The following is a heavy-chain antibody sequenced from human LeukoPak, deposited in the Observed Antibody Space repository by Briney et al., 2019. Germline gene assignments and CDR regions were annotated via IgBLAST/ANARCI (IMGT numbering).Heavy chain of an antibody. V-gene: IGHV3-23*01. CDR3: AKEKNYDFWSGYPNPFDY. Sequence: SGGSLRLSCAASGFTLSSYAMSWVRQAPGKGLEWVSAIRGSGGSTYYADSVKGRFTISRDNSKNTLYLQMNSLRAEDTAVYYCAKEKNYDFWSGYPNPFDYWGQGTLVTVSS. J-gene: IGHJ4*02. D-gene: IGHD3-3*01. CDR1: GFTLSSYA. CDR2: IRGSGGST.